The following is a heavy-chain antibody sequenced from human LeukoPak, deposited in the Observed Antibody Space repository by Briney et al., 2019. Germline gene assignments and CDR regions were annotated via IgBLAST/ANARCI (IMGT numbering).Heavy chain of an antibody. D-gene: IGHD2-2*01. V-gene: IGHV4-59*08. J-gene: IGHJ6*04. CDR3: ARVGGDCSSTSCYFLRDV. Sequence: SETLTLTCTVSGGSISSSYWSWIRQPPGKGLEWIGYIYYSGSTNYNPSLKSRVTISVAPSKNQFSLKLSSVTAADTAVYYCARVGGDCSSTSCYFLRDVWGKGTTVTVSS. CDR2: IYYSGST. CDR1: GGSISSSY.